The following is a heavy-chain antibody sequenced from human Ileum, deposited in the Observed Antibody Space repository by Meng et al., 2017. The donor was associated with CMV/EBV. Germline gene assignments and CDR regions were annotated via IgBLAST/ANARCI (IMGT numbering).Heavy chain of an antibody. D-gene: IGHD2-2*01. CDR1: RFTFEDYG. CDR3: ARAMGHGDADAFDI. J-gene: IGHJ3*02. V-gene: IGHV3-20*04. Sequence: GGSLRLSCAASRFTFEDYGMSWVRQIPGKGLEWVCGINWNGGSIGYADSVKGRITISRDNAKNSLYMQMNSLRVDDTALYYCARAMGHGDADAFDIWGQGTMVTVSS. CDR2: INWNGGSI.